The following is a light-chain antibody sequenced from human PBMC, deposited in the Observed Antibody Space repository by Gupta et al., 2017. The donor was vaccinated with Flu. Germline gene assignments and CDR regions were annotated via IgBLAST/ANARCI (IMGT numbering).Light chain of an antibody. Sequence: EGVLTQSPGTLSLSPGEGATLSCRAGQPISSNNLDWYQQTPGQAPRLLIYGASTRANGIPDRFSGSGSGTEFTLTISRLEPEDFAMYYCQQFGNSRTFGRGTRVE. CDR3: QQFGNSRT. CDR1: QPISSNN. CDR2: GAS. V-gene: IGKV3-20*01. J-gene: IGKJ2*02.